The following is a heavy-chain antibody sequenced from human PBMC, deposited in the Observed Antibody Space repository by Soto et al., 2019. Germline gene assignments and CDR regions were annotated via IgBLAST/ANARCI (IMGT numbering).Heavy chain of an antibody. V-gene: IGHV3-23*01. J-gene: IGHJ4*02. CDR2: ISGSGGST. D-gene: IGHD6-13*01. CDR3: AKGHSSSTFKFDY. Sequence: GGSLRLSCAASGFTFNSFAMSWVRQAPGKGLEWVSAISGSGGSTYYADSVRGRFTISRDNSKNTLYLQMNSLRAEDTAVYYCAKGHSSSTFKFDYWGQGTLVTVSS. CDR1: GFTFNSFA.